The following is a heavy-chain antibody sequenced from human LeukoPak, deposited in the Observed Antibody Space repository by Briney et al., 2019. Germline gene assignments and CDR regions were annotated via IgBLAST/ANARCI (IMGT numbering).Heavy chain of an antibody. CDR1: EFTFSVYW. CDR2: ISGDGAST. CDR3: ARDNSPGWFDP. J-gene: IGHJ5*02. D-gene: IGHD4-23*01. V-gene: IGHV3-74*01. Sequence: PGGSLGLSCAASEFTFSVYWMHWVRQAPGKGLVWVSRISGDGASTSYADSVKGRFTISRDNAKNTVYLQMNSLRAEDTALYYCARDNSPGWFDPWGQGTLVTVSS.